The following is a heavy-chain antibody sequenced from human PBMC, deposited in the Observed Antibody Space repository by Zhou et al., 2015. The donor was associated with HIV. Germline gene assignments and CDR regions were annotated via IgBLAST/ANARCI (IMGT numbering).Heavy chain of an antibody. CDR1: GGTFSSHG. J-gene: IGHJ6*02. CDR2: IIPIFGTA. Sequence: QVQLVQSGAEVKKPGSSVKVSCKASGGTFSSHGINWVRQAPGQGLEWMGGIIPIFGTANYAQKFQGRLTITADDSTTTAYMEVSSLRSEDTAVYYCARDSDFWSGSHIRYYGMDVWGQGTTVTVSS. CDR3: ARDSDFWSGSHIRYYGMDV. V-gene: IGHV1-69*01. D-gene: IGHD3-3*01.